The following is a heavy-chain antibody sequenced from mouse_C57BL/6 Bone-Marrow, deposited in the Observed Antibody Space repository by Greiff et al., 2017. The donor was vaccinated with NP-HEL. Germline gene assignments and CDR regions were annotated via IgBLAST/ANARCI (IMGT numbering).Heavy chain of an antibody. D-gene: IGHD1-1*01. CDR1: GFTFSSYG. CDR3: ARHGLLRSFAY. Sequence: EVQLVESGGDLVKPGGSLKLSCAASGFTFSSYGMSWVRQTPDKRLEWVATISSGGSYTYYPDSVKGRFTISRDNAKNTLYLQMSSLKSEDTAMYYCARHGLLRSFAYWGQGTLVTVSA. CDR2: ISSGGSYT. V-gene: IGHV5-6*01. J-gene: IGHJ3*01.